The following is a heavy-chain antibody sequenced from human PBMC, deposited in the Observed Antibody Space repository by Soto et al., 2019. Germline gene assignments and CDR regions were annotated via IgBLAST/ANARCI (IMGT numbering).Heavy chain of an antibody. CDR2: IYYSGST. J-gene: IGHJ5*02. V-gene: IGHV4-39*07. CDR3: ARDRSPFDP. Sequence: SETLSLTCSVSGGSISSNIYYWAWIRQPPGKGLEWIGSIYYSGSTSYNPSLKSRVTTSVDTSKNQFSLKLSSVTAADTAVYYCARDRSPFDPWGQGTLVTVSS. CDR1: GGSISSNIYY.